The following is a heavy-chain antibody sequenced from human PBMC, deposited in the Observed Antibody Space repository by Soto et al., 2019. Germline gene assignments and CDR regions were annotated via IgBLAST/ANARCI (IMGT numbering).Heavy chain of an antibody. D-gene: IGHD3-22*01. V-gene: IGHV3-7*05. J-gene: IGHJ4*02. CDR3: ATPGPYNYDSRRYFAD. Sequence: GGSLRLSCAASGFTFSSYWMSWVRQAPGKGLEWVANIKQDGSEKYYVDSVKGRFTISRDNTKNSLYLQMNSLRAEDTAVYYSATPGPYNYDSRRYFADWEQGTLVTVCS. CDR2: IKQDGSEK. CDR1: GFTFSSYW.